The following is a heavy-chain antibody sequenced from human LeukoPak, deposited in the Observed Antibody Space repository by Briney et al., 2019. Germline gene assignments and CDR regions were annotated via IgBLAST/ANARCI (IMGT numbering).Heavy chain of an antibody. CDR3: ARCDSSGYPSYYWYFDL. CDR1: GFTVSSNY. J-gene: IGHJ2*01. V-gene: IGHV3-66*01. Sequence: QPGGSLRLSCAASGFTVSSNYMSWVRQAPGKGLEWVSVIYSGGSTYYADSVKGRFTISRDNSKNTLYLQMNSLRAEDTAVYYCARCDSSGYPSYYWYFDLWGRGTLVTVSS. CDR2: IYSGGST. D-gene: IGHD3-22*01.